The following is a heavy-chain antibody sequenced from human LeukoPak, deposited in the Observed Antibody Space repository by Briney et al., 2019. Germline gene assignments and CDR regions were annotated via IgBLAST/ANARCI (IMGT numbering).Heavy chain of an antibody. CDR3: ARGRKYVYVFPNWFDP. CDR1: GGSISSSSYY. Sequence: PSETLSLTCTVSGGSISSSSYYWGWIRQPPGKGLEWIGSIYYSGSTYYNPSLKSRVTISVDTSKNQFSLKLSSVTAADTAVYYSARGRKYVYVFPNWFDPWGQGTLVTVSS. D-gene: IGHD2/OR15-2a*01. V-gene: IGHV4-39*01. CDR2: IYYSGST. J-gene: IGHJ5*02.